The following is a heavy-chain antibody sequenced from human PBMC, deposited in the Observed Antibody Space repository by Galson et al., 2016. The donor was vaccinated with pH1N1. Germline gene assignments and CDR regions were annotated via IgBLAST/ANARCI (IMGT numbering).Heavy chain of an antibody. CDR2: TYYRSNWYN. J-gene: IGHJ6*02. CDR3: ARGGFYYDSSGPSYGMDV. CDR1: GDSVSSNSSA. Sequence: CAISGDSVSSNSSACNWIRQSPSRALEGLGRTYYRSNWYNDYLVAVSVRITINPVTSKNQFSLQLNSVTPEDTAVYYCARGGFYYDSSGPSYGMDVWGQGTTVTVSS. D-gene: IGHD3-22*01. V-gene: IGHV6-1*01.